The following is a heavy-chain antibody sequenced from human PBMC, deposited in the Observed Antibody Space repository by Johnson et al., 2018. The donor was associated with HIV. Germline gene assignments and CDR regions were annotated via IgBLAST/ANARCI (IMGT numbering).Heavy chain of an antibody. CDR3: ARDLPWSSGWESDAFDI. D-gene: IGHD6-25*01. CDR1: GFTFSSYA. CDR2: ISGSGGST. Sequence: VQLVESGGGLVQPGGSLRLSCAASGFTFSSYAMSWVRQAPGKGLEWVSAISGSGGSTYYADSVKGRFTISRDNAKNSLYLQMNSLRAEDTAVYYCARDLPWSSGWESDAFDIWGQGTMVTVSS. J-gene: IGHJ3*02. V-gene: IGHV3-23*04.